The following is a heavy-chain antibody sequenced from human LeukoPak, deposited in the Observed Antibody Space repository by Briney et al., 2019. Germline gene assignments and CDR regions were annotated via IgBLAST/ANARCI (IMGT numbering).Heavy chain of an antibody. CDR2: IYTSGST. CDR3: AREAVEPAAIFDY. CDR1: GGSISSGSYY. D-gene: IGHD2-2*01. Sequence: SETLSVTCTVSGGSISSGSYYWSWIRQPAGKGLEWIGRIYTSGSTNYNPSLKSRVTISVDTSKNQFSLKLSSVTAADTAVYYCAREAVEPAAIFDYWGQGTLVTVPS. V-gene: IGHV4-61*02. J-gene: IGHJ4*02.